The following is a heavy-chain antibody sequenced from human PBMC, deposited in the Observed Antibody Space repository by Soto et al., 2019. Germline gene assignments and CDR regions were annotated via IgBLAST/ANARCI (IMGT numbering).Heavy chain of an antibody. Sequence: QLQLQESGPGLVKPSETLSLTCTVSGGSISSYYWGWIRRPPGKGLEWIGSIYYSGSTYYNPSLTSRVTISVDTSRNQFSLILSSVTAADTAVYYCARRWGYSFDYWGQGTLVTVSS. CDR1: GGSISSYY. V-gene: IGHV4-39*01. CDR3: ARRWGYSFDY. D-gene: IGHD7-27*01. CDR2: IYYSGST. J-gene: IGHJ4*02.